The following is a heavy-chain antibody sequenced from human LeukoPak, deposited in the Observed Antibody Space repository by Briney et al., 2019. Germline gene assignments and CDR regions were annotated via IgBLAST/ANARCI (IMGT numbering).Heavy chain of an antibody. J-gene: IGHJ4*02. D-gene: IGHD3-3*01. CDR1: GFIFSHYA. CDR3: ARGAPRNYDFWSGPFDY. CDR2: ISYDGSNK. Sequence: GGSVRLFCAACGFIFSHYAMHWVREARGKALEGVALISYDGSNKCYADSVKGRFTISRDNSKNTLYLQMNRLRGEDTAVYYCARGAPRNYDFWSGPFDYWGQGSLVTVSS. V-gene: IGHV3-30-3*01.